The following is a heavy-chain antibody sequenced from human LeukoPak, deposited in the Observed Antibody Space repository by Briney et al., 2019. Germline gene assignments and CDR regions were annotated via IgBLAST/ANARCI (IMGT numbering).Heavy chain of an antibody. J-gene: IGHJ5*02. D-gene: IGHD3-22*01. Sequence: SVKVSCKAFGGSFSSEAISWVRQAPGQGLEWMGVIIPIFGTANYAQKFQGRVTITTDESTSTAYMEQSSLRSEDTAVYYCASSYYYDSSGYYLYNWFDPWGQGTLVTVSS. V-gene: IGHV1-69*05. CDR3: ASSYYYDSSGYYLYNWFDP. CDR2: IIPIFGTA. CDR1: GGSFSSEA.